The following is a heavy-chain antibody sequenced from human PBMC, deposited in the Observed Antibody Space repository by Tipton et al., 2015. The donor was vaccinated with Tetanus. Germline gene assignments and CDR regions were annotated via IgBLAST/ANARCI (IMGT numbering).Heavy chain of an antibody. D-gene: IGHD6-19*01. CDR1: GESVSGTY. Sequence: GLVKPSETLSLTCGVSGESVSGTYWSWICQSPGKGLEWIGEINHRGGATYSPSLKSRVTISGDTSKNHFSLNLTSVTAADTAVYYCASPIKQWLVPLDLWGQGILVTVSS. J-gene: IGHJ5*02. CDR3: ASPIKQWLVPLDL. V-gene: IGHV4-34*01. CDR2: INHRGGA.